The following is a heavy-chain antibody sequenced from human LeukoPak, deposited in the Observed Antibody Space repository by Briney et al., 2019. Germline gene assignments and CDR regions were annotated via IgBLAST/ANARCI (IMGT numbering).Heavy chain of an antibody. CDR1: GYTFTSYY. D-gene: IGHD4-17*01. CDR2: INPSGGST. Sequence: ASVKVSCKASGYTFTSYYMHWVRQAPGQGLEWMGIINPSGGSTSYAQKFQGRVTVTRDTSTSTVYMELSSLRSEDMAVYYCARDRMGYGDYGDFDYWGQGTLVTVSS. V-gene: IGHV1-46*01. J-gene: IGHJ4*02. CDR3: ARDRMGYGDYGDFDY.